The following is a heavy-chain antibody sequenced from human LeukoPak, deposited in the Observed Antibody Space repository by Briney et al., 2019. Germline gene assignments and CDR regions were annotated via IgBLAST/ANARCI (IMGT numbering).Heavy chain of an antibody. V-gene: IGHV4-59*08. CDR1: GGSISGYY. J-gene: IGHJ5*02. CDR3: ARVLWFGEAGFDP. Sequence: SDTLSLTCTVSGGSISGYYWSRVRQPPGQELEWMGYIYYRGSTKCSPSLKRRVSISVATSKLQFPRKLSSVTASDTAVYDGARVLWFGEAGFDPWGQGTLVTVSS. CDR2: IYYRGST. D-gene: IGHD3-10*01.